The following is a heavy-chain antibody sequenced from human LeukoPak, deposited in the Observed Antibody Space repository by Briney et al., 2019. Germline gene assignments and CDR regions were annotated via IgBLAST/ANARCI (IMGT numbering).Heavy chain of an antibody. V-gene: IGHV4-59*01. CDR3: ARDMSPLAF. J-gene: IGHJ4*02. D-gene: IGHD3-3*02. CDR2: VFDNGGT. Sequence: PSETLSLTCAVSGGSISTYYWSWIRQPPGKGLEWIGNVFDNGGTYYNPSLKSRVSISIDTSQNQSSLKLTSVTAADTAVYYCARDMSPLAFWGQGTLVTVSS. CDR1: GGSISTYY.